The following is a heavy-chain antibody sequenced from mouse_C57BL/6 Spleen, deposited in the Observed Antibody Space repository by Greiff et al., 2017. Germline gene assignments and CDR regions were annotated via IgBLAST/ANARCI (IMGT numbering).Heavy chain of an antibody. CDR2: IYPGSGST. J-gene: IGHJ4*01. Sequence: VQLQHSGAELVKPGASVKMSCKASGYTFTSYWITWVKQRPGQGLEWIGDIYPGSGSTNYNEKFKSKATLTVDTSSSTAYMQLSSLTSEDSAVYYCARSYYYGSSYAMDCWGQGTAVTVSS. CDR1: GYTFTSYW. D-gene: IGHD1-1*01. V-gene: IGHV1-55*01. CDR3: ARSYYYGSSYAMDC.